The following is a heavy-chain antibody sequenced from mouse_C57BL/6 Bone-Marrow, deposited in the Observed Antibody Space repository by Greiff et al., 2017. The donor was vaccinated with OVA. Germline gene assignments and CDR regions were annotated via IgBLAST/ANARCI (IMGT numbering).Heavy chain of an antibody. Sequence: QVQLQQSGAELVKPGASVKMSCKASGYTFTSYWITWVKQRPGQGLEWIGDIYPGSGSTNYNEKFKSKATLTVDTSSSTAYMQLSSLTSEDSAVYYCARVKGLGRGFDYWGQGTTLTVSS. D-gene: IGHD4-1*01. V-gene: IGHV1-55*01. J-gene: IGHJ2*01. CDR1: GYTFTSYW. CDR2: IYPGSGST. CDR3: ARVKGLGRGFDY.